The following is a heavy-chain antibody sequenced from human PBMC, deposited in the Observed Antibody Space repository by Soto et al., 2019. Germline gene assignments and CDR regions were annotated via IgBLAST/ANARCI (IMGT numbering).Heavy chain of an antibody. J-gene: IGHJ6*04. CDR2: IKQDGSEQ. V-gene: IGHV3-7*01. CDR1: GFTFSSYW. Sequence: EVQLVESGGGLVQPGGSLRLSCAASGFTFSSYWMSWARQAPGKGLEWVANIKQDGSEQYYVDSVKGRFTISRDNAKTSLFLQMNSLRDEDTAVYYCAREVLRALNVWGKGTTVTVSS. D-gene: IGHD3-10*01. CDR3: AREVLRALNV.